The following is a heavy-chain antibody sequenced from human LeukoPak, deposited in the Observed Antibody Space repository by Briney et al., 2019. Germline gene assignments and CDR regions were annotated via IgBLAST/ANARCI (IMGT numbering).Heavy chain of an antibody. CDR2: ITNNGSTI. D-gene: IGHD3-10*01. CDR1: GFTFSTYA. CDR3: ARDGTYYYGSGSPKDY. J-gene: IGHJ4*02. V-gene: IGHV3-48*03. Sequence: GGSLRLSCAASGFTFSTYAMNWVRQAPGKGLEWVSYITNNGSTIYYADSVKGRFTISRDKAENSPYLQMNSLRVEDTAVYYCARDGTYYYGSGSPKDYWGQGTPVTVSS.